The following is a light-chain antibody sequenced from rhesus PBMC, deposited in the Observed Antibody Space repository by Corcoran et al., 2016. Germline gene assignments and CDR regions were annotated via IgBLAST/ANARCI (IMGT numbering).Light chain of an antibody. CDR3: QKYSSSPYS. J-gene: IGKJ2*01. V-gene: IGKV3-53*01. CDR2: GAS. Sequence: QVILTQSPATLSLSPGERATLSCRASQSVISSLAGYQQKPGQAPRLLIYGASSRATGIPDRFSGSWSGTEFTLTISSLEPEDFAVYYCQKYSSSPYSFGQGTKVEIK. CDR1: QSVISS.